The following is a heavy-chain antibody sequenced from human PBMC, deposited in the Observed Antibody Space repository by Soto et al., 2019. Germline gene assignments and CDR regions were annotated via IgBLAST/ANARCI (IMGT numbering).Heavy chain of an antibody. J-gene: IGHJ6*02. CDR2: IYYSGST. CDR3: AREFSTVTNYGMDV. CDR1: GASISSDDYY. V-gene: IGHV4-61*08. Sequence: SETLSLTCGVSGASISSDDYYWSWIRQPPGKGLEWIGYIYYSGSTNYNPSLKSRVTISVDTSKNQFSLKLSSVTAADTAVYYCAREFSTVTNYGMDVWGQGTTVTVSS. D-gene: IGHD4-17*01.